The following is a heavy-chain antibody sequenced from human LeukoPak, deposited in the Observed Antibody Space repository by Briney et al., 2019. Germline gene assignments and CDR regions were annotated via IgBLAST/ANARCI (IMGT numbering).Heavy chain of an antibody. CDR2: IYYSGST. CDR3: ARAYGGNSGFDY. CDR1: GGSISSYY. J-gene: IGHJ4*02. Sequence: SETLSLTCTVSGGSISSYYWSWIRQPPGKGLEWIGYIYYSGSTNHNPSLKSRVTISVDTSKNQFSLKLSSVTAADTAVYYCARAYGGNSGFDYWGQGTLVTVSS. V-gene: IGHV4-59*01. D-gene: IGHD4-23*01.